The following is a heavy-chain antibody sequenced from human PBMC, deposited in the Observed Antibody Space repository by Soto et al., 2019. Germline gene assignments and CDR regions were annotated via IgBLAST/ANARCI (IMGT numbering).Heavy chain of an antibody. CDR1: GGSVSSGSYY. Sequence: QVQLQESCQGLVKPSETLSLTCTVSGGSVSSGSYYWSWIRQPPGHGLEWIGYIYYSWSTNFNPSLKSRITRSVDTSKDQFSLKLRSVTDAATAEYYCARVGGDGYIQSRRLDYWGQGTLVTVSS. J-gene: IGHJ4*02. CDR2: IYYSWST. V-gene: IGHV4-61*01. CDR3: ARVGGDGYIQSRRLDY. D-gene: IGHD2-21*01.